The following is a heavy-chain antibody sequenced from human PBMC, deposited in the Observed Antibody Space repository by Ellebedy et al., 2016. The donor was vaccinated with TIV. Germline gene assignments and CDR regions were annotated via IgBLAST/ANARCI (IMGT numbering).Heavy chain of an antibody. CDR1: GFTLASTP. D-gene: IGHD4-17*01. V-gene: IGHV3-53*05. Sequence: GGSLRLSXATSGFTLASTPMSWVRQAPGKGLEWVSIIYSDGGTDYADSVKGRFTISRDDSKNTLYLQMHSLRTEDTALYYCTFDYGGGDYWGQGTLVTVSS. CDR2: IYSDGGT. CDR3: TFDYGGGDY. J-gene: IGHJ4*02.